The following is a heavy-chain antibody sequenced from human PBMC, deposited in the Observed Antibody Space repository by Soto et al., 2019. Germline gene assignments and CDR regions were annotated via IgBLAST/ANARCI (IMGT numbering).Heavy chain of an antibody. CDR1: GGSISRGVYY. CDR2: IYYSGST. Sequence: PSETLSLTCTVSGGSISRGVYYWSWIRQHPGKVLEWIGYIYYSGSTYYNPSLKSRVTISVDTSKNQFSLKLSSVTAADTAVYYCARAAAGVYYYYGMDVWGQGTTVTVSS. CDR3: ARAAAGVYYYYGMDV. J-gene: IGHJ6*02. D-gene: IGHD6-13*01. V-gene: IGHV4-31*03.